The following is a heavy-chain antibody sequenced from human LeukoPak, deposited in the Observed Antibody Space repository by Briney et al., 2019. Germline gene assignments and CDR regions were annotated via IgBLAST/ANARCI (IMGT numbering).Heavy chain of an antibody. D-gene: IGHD3-22*01. CDR3: ARGFRSSDYYYDISGDVFDI. CDR2: IYYGGSI. V-gene: IGHV4-59*12. J-gene: IGHJ3*02. Sequence: SETLSLTCTVSGASIRSYYWSWIRQPPGKGMEWIGYIYYGGSINYNPSHKSRVTISIDTSKNQFSLKLSSVTAADTAVYYCARGFRSSDYYYDISGDVFDIWGQGTMVTVSS. CDR1: GASIRSYY.